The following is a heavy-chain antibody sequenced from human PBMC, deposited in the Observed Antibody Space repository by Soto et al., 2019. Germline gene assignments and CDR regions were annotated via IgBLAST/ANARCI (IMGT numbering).Heavy chain of an antibody. Sequence: GGSLRLSCAASGFTFSSYEMNWVRQAPGKGLEWVSYISSSGSTIYYADSVKGRFTISRDNAKNSLYLQMNSLRAEDTAVYYCERDRQSGSSGYWFDPWGQGTLVTVSS. CDR1: GFTFSSYE. CDR2: ISSSGSTI. J-gene: IGHJ5*02. CDR3: ERDRQSGSSGYWFDP. V-gene: IGHV3-48*03. D-gene: IGHD6-13*01.